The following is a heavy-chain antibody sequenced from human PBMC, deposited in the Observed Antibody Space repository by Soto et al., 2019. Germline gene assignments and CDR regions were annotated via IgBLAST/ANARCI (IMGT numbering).Heavy chain of an antibody. CDR3: ARHSLAIRQNNWFDP. CDR2: IFYLGSS. CDR1: VDSVISSDFY. Sequence: SETLSLTSTVSVDSVISSDFYCGWFRQPPWKGLEWIASIFYLGSSYYNPSLKSRVTTSVDTSKNQFSLRLRSVTAADTALYFCARHSLAIRQNNWFDPWGQGIMVTVSS. D-gene: IGHD3-3*02. V-gene: IGHV4-39*01. J-gene: IGHJ5*02.